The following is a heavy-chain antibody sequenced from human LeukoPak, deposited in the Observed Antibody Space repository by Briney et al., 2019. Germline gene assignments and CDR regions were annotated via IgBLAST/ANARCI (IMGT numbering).Heavy chain of an antibody. CDR2: ISAGADST. CDR3: ARGAYGDYDY. D-gene: IGHD4-17*01. V-gene: IGHV3-23*01. J-gene: IGHJ4*02. Sequence: GGSLRLSCAASAFTFSSCAMSWVRQAPGKGLEWVSAISAGADSTYYADSVQGRFTISRDNSKNTLYLQMSGLRAEDTAVYFCARGAYGDYDYWGQGTLVTVSS. CDR1: AFTFSSCA.